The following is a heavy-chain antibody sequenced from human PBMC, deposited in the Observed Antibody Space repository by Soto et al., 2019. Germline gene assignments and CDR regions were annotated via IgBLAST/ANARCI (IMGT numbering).Heavy chain of an antibody. J-gene: IGHJ4*02. D-gene: IGHD6-6*01. CDR3: ARDSSEYSSPATPY. V-gene: IGHV1-18*01. CDR1: GYTFPSYG. CDR2: ISAYNGNT. Sequence: APVKVSCKASGYTFPSYGLRWGRQAPGQGLEGMGWISAYNGNTNYAQKRQGRVTMTTDTSTSTAYMELRSLRSDDTAVYYCARDSSEYSSPATPYWGQGTLVTVSS.